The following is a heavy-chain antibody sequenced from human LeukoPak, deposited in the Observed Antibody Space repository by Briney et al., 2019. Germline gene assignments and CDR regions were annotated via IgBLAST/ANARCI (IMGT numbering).Heavy chain of an antibody. Sequence: PGGSLRLSCAASGFTFSSYAMSWVRQAPGKGLEWVSSISGSGTTTYYADSVKGRFTISRDNSKNTLSVQMNSLRVEDTAVYYCAKESEGYDILTGYYGRYFDYWGQGTLVTVSS. D-gene: IGHD3-9*01. CDR2: ISGSGTTT. CDR1: GFTFSSYA. CDR3: AKESEGYDILTGYYGRYFDY. J-gene: IGHJ4*02. V-gene: IGHV3-23*01.